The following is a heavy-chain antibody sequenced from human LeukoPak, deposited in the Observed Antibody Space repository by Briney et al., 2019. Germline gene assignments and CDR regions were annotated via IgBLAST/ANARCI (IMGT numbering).Heavy chain of an antibody. V-gene: IGHV4-4*07. D-gene: IGHD2-8*01. CDR2: IYTSGST. CDR3: ARGRRVSRTKFFDY. J-gene: IGHJ4*02. Sequence: SETLSLTCTVSGGSISSYYWSWIRQPAGKGLEWIGRIYTSGSTNYNPSLKSRVTISVDTSKNQFSLKLSSVTAADTAVYYCARGRRVSRTKFFDYWGQGTLVTVSS. CDR1: GGSISSYY.